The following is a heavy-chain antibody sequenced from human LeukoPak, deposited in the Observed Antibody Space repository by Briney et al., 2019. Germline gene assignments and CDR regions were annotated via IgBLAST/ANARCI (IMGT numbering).Heavy chain of an antibody. CDR1: DFDFSSHA. J-gene: IGHJ5*02. CDR2: IGISGTKT. V-gene: IGHV3-23*01. D-gene: IGHD1-1*01. CDR3: ANNFVPSRS. Sequence: GGSLRLSCAASDFDFSSHAMTWVRQAPGKGLEWVSAIGISGTKTYYGDSVKGRFTISRDNSKNTLSLQMNSLGAEDTAVYYCANNFVPSRSWGQGTLVTVSS.